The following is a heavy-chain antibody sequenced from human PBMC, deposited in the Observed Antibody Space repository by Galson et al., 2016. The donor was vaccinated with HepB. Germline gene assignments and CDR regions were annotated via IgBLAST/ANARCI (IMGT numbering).Heavy chain of an antibody. D-gene: IGHD3-16*02. V-gene: IGHV4-39*01. J-gene: IGHJ4*02. CDR3: ARHRFNFGGVIAVTVFDN. CDR1: GDSISSSSYF. Sequence: SETLSLTCTVSGDSISSSSYFWGWIRQPPGKGLEWIGSMYHSGTTIHNPSLKSRVATSVDTSKNQLSLNLSSVTAADTALYFCARHRFNFGGVIAVTVFDNWGPGTLVTVSS. CDR2: MYHSGTT.